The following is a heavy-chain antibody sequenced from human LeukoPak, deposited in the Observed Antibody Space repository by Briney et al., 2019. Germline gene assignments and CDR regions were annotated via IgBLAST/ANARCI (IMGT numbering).Heavy chain of an antibody. CDR1: GYTFTDYY. D-gene: IGHD6-6*01. CDR3: VTFGGDSSSSPLYYFDY. V-gene: IGHV1-69-2*01. CDR2: VDPEDGET. J-gene: IGHJ4*02. Sequence: ASVKISCKVSGYTFTDYYMRWVQQAPGKGLEWMGLVDPEDGETIYAEKFQGRVTITADTSTDTAYMELSSLRSEDTAVYYCVTFGGDSSSSPLYYFDYWGQGTLVTVSS.